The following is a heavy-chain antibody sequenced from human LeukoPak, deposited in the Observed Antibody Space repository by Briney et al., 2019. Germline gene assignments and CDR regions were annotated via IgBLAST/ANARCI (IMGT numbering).Heavy chain of an antibody. D-gene: IGHD3-3*01. CDR1: GGSFSGYF. J-gene: IGHJ5*02. V-gene: IGHV4-34*01. CDR2: IYHSGST. CDR3: ARGYYDFWSGLNWFDP. Sequence: SETLSLTCAVYGGSFSGYFWSWIRQPPGKGLEWIGYIYHSGSTYYNPSLKSRVTISVDRSKNQFSLKLSSVTAADTAVYYCARGYYDFWSGLNWFDPWGQGTLVTVSS.